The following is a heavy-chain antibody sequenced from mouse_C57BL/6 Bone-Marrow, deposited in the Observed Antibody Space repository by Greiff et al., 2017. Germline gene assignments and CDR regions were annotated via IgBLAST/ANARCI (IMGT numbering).Heavy chain of an antibody. J-gene: IGHJ1*03. D-gene: IGHD1-1*01. CDR2: IYPESGST. Sequence: EVQLQQSGAELVRPGASVKLSCTASGYNITDDYMTWVKQRPEQGLEWIGGIYPESGSTDYTSKFKGKATLTVDTSSNTAYLQLSSLTSEDTAVXYCTAVNSAVVAYDWYFDVWGTGTTVTVSS. V-gene: IGHV14-4*01. CDR1: GYNITDDY. CDR3: TAVNSAVVAYDWYFDV.